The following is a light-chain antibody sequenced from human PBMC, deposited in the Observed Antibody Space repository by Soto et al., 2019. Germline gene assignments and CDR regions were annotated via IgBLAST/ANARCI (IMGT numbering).Light chain of an antibody. CDR3: QQYDSSPLT. Sequence: EIVLTQSPGTLSLSPGERATLSCRASQSVSSTYLAWYQQKPGQAPRLLIYGTSSRATGIPDRFSGSGSGTDFTLTISRLEPEDFAVYSCQQYDSSPLTFGGGTKVEI. V-gene: IGKV3-20*01. CDR1: QSVSSTY. J-gene: IGKJ4*01. CDR2: GTS.